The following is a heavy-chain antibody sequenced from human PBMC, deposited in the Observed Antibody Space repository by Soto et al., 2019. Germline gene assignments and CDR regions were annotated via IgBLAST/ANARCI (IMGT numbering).Heavy chain of an antibody. CDR1: GFTFSSYG. CDR3: ARDEQWLGYYYGMDV. CDR2: IWYDGSNK. V-gene: IGHV3-33*01. D-gene: IGHD6-19*01. J-gene: IGHJ6*02. Sequence: QVQLVDSGGGVVQPGRSLRLSCAASGFTFSSYGMHWVRQAPGKGLEWVAVIWYDGSNKYYADSVKGRFTISRDNSKNTLYLQMNSLRAEDTAVYYSARDEQWLGYYYGMDVWGQGTTVTVSS.